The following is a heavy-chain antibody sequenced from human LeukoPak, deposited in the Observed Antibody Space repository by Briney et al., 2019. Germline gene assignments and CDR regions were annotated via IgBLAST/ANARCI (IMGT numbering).Heavy chain of an antibody. CDR3: AKDGNDFWSGYSFDY. J-gene: IGHJ4*02. V-gene: IGHV3-33*06. Sequence: GGSLRLSCAASGFTFSSYGMHWVRQAPGKGLEWVAVIWYDGSNKYYVDSVKGRFTISRDNSKNTLYLQMNSLRAEDTAVYYCAKDGNDFWSGYSFDYWGQGTLVTVSS. CDR1: GFTFSSYG. CDR2: IWYDGSNK. D-gene: IGHD3-3*01.